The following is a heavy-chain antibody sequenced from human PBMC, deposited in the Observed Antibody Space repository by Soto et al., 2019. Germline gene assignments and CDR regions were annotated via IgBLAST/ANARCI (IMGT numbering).Heavy chain of an antibody. CDR3: AKGARGSSSSAYFDY. D-gene: IGHD6-6*01. V-gene: IGHV3-23*01. CDR2: ISGSGGST. J-gene: IGHJ4*02. Sequence: PGGSLRLSCAASGFTFRSYAMIWVRQAPGKGLEWVSAISGSGGSTYYADSVKGRFTISRDNSKNTLYLQMNSLRAEDTAVYYCAKGARGSSSSAYFDYWGQGTLVTVSS. CDR1: GFTFRSYA.